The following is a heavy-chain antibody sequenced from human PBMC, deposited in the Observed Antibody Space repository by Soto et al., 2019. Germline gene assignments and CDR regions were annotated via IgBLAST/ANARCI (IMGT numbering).Heavy chain of an antibody. Sequence: GGSLRLSCAASGFTFSSYAMSWVRQAPGMGLEWVSAISGSGCSTYYADSVRGRFTISRDNSKNTLYLQMNSLRAEDTAVYYCAKNFGLGFGHPGYYYGMDVWGQGTTVTVSS. CDR1: GFTFSSYA. CDR2: ISGSGCST. V-gene: IGHV3-23*01. CDR3: AKNFGLGFGHPGYYYGMDV. J-gene: IGHJ6*02. D-gene: IGHD3-10*01.